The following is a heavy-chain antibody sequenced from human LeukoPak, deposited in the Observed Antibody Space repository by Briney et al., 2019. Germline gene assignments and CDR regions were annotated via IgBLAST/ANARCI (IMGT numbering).Heavy chain of an antibody. D-gene: IGHD5-24*01. CDR1: GFTFNNAW. J-gene: IGHJ4*02. Sequence: GGSLRLSCAASGFTFNNAWMSWVRQAPGKGQERISRIKSKTYGGTTEYAAPVKGRFTISRDYSESTLFLQMDSLTTEDTAVYYCARHPIGGGDGYILDYWGQGTLVTVSS. CDR3: ARHPIGGGDGYILDY. V-gene: IGHV3-15*01. CDR2: IKSKTYGGTT.